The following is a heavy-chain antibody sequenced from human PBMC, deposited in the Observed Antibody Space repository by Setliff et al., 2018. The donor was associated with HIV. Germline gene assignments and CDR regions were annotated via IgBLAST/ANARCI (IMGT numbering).Heavy chain of an antibody. D-gene: IGHD3-22*01. Sequence: GGSLRLSCAASGFTFSSHSMNWVRQAPGKGLEWITYISGSGSTIYYADSVKGRFTISRDNAKNSLYLQMNSLRAEDTAVYYCARESYYDRSGYYVPLDYWGQGTLVTVSS. CDR2: ISGSGSTI. CDR3: ARESYYDRSGYYVPLDY. J-gene: IGHJ4*02. V-gene: IGHV3-48*01. CDR1: GFTFSSHS.